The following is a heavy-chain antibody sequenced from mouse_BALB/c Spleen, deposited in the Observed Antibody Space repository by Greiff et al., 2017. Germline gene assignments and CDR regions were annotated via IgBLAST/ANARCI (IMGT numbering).Heavy chain of an antibody. D-gene: IGHD2-10*02. J-gene: IGHJ4*01. CDR1: GFTFSSYT. CDR2: ISNGGGST. V-gene: IGHV5-12-2*01. Sequence: DVQLQESGGGLVQPGGSLKLSCAASGFTFSSYTMSWVRQTPEKRLEWVAYISNGGGSTYYPDTVKGRFTISRDNAKNTLYLQMSSLKSEDTAMYYCARHRYGNYYAMDYWGQGTSVTVSS. CDR3: ARHRYGNYYAMDY.